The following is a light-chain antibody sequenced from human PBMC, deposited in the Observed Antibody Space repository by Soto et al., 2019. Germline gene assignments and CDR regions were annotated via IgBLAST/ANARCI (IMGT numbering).Light chain of an antibody. Sequence: DIQMTQPPSPLSASVGDRVTITCRASQSISSYLNWYQQKPGKAPKLLIYAASSLQSGVPSRFSGSGSGTDFTLTISSLQPEDFATYYCQQSYSTPPTFGRGTKVEIK. CDR3: QQSYSTPPT. J-gene: IGKJ1*01. CDR1: QSISSY. V-gene: IGKV1-39*01. CDR2: AAS.